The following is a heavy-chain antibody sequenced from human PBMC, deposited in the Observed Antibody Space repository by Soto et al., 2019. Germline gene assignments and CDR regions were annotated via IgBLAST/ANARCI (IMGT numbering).Heavy chain of an antibody. J-gene: IGHJ3*02. V-gene: IGHV1-69*13. CDR3: ARRSHDSSGYPGMRAFDI. Sequence: ASVKVSCKASGGTFSSYAISWVRQAPGQGLEWMGGIIPIFGTANYAQKFQGRVTITADESTSTAYMELSSLRSEDTAVYYCARRSHDSSGYPGMRAFDIWGQGTMVTVSS. D-gene: IGHD3-22*01. CDR1: GGTFSSYA. CDR2: IIPIFGTA.